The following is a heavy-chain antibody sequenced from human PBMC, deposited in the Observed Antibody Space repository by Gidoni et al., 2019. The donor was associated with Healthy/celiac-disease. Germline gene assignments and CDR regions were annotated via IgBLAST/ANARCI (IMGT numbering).Heavy chain of an antibody. CDR2: IKSKTDGGTT. J-gene: IGHJ4*02. CDR3: TTDPGTTSIDY. Sequence: EVQLVESGGGLVKPGGSLRLSCAASGFTFSNAWMNWVRQAPGKGLEWFGRIKSKTDGGTTDYAAPVKGRFTISRDDSKNTLYLQMNSLKTEDTAVYYCTTDPGTTSIDYWGQGTLVTVSS. CDR1: GFTFSNAW. V-gene: IGHV3-15*07. D-gene: IGHD1-1*01.